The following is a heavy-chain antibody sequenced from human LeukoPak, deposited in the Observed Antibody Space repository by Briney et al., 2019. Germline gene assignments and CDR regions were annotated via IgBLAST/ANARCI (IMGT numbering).Heavy chain of an antibody. Sequence: PGGSLRLSCAASGFTFSSYGMHWVRQAPDKGLEWVAVIWYDGSNKYYADSVKGRFTISRDNSKNTLYLQMNSLRAEDTAVYYCAKEWSTNWFDPWGQGTLVTVSS. CDR3: AKEWSTNWFDP. V-gene: IGHV3-33*06. CDR2: IWYDGSNK. J-gene: IGHJ5*02. D-gene: IGHD2/OR15-2a*01. CDR1: GFTFSSYG.